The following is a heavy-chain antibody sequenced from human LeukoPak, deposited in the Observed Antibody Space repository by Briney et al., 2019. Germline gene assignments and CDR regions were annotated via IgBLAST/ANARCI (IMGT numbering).Heavy chain of an antibody. Sequence: GGFLRLSCAASGFTFDDYGMRWVRPAPGRGLEWVSLITWDGGRTYYADSVKGRFTISRDNSKNSPYLHMNSLRPEDTALYYCVKGGSYYGYFDYWGQGTLVTVSS. V-gene: IGHV3-43D*04. J-gene: IGHJ4*02. CDR1: GFTFDDYG. CDR3: VKGGSYYGYFDY. CDR2: ITWDGGRT. D-gene: IGHD1-26*01.